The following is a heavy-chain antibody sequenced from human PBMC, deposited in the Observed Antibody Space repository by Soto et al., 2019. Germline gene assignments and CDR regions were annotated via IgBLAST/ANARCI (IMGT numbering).Heavy chain of an antibody. CDR2: IHPSGGGS. Sequence: ASVKVSCKPSGYTLNTYYLHWVRQAPGQGLEWMGIIHPSGGGSTYAQKFLGRVTMTRDSSTSTVFMELTSLRSADTAVYYCARGGHIAVVTDSFDSWGQGTLVTVSS. CDR1: GYTLNTYY. J-gene: IGHJ4*02. V-gene: IGHV1-46*02. CDR3: ARGGHIAVVTDSFDS. D-gene: IGHD2-21*02.